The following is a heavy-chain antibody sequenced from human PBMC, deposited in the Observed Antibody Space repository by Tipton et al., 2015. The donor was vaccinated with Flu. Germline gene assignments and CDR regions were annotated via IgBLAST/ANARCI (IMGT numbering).Heavy chain of an antibody. V-gene: IGHV3-7*01. CDR2: IKQDGSEE. J-gene: IGHJ4*02. CDR1: GFTFSTYW. Sequence: TASGFTFSTYWITWVRQAPGKGLEWVANIKQDGSEEYYVDSVKGRFTISRDNAKNSLYLQMNSLRAEDTAVYYCARGRYCSSTNCKMFDYWGQGTLVTVSS. CDR3: ARGRYCSSTNCKMFDY. D-gene: IGHD2-2*01.